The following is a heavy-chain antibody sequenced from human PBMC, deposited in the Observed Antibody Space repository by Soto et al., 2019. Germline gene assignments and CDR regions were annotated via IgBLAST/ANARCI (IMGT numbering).Heavy chain of an antibody. CDR2: ISGSADST. D-gene: IGHD3-10*01. Sequence: EVQLLESGGGLVQPGGSLRVSCAASGFAFNIYAMSWVRQAPGKGLEWVSVISGSADSTNYADSVKGRFTISRDNSKNTVYLQMNSLRVEDTALYYCAKDRNHYGSGSYFDSWGQGTIVTVSS. V-gene: IGHV3-23*01. CDR1: GFAFNIYA. CDR3: AKDRNHYGSGSYFDS. J-gene: IGHJ4*02.